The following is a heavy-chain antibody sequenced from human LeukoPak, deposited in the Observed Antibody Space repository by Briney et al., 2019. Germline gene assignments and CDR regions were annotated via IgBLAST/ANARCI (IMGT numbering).Heavy chain of an antibody. V-gene: IGHV3-30*02. CDR1: GFTFSSYG. D-gene: IGHD6-13*01. J-gene: IGHJ4*02. CDR2: IRYDGSNK. Sequence: GGSLRLSCAASGFTFSSYGMHWVRQAPGKGLEWVAFIRYDGSNKYYADSVKGRFTISRDNSKNTLYLQMNSLRAEDTAVYYCARGQPGVAAAGNLDYWGQGTLVTVPS. CDR3: ARGQPGVAAAGNLDY.